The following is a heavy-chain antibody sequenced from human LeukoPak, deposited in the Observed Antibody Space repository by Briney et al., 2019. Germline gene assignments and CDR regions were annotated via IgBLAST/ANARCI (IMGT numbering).Heavy chain of an antibody. V-gene: IGHV3-43D*03. CDR2: ISWDGGST. D-gene: IGHD1-26*01. Sequence: GGSLRLSCAASGFTFDDYAMHWVRQAPGKGLEWVSLISWDGGSTYYADSVKGRFTISRDNAKNSLYLQMNSLRAEDTAVYYCAKSEYSGSYVIDYWGQGTLVTVSS. CDR3: AKSEYSGSYVIDY. CDR1: GFTFDDYA. J-gene: IGHJ4*02.